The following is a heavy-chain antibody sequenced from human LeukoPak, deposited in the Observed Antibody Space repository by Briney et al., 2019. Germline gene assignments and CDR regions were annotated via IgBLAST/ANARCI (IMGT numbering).Heavy chain of an antibody. D-gene: IGHD3-10*01. V-gene: IGHV1-46*01. Sequence: GASVKVSCKASGYTFTSYYMHWVRQAPGQGLEWMGIINPSGGSTSYAQKFQGRVTMTRDTSTSTVYMELSSLRSEDTAVYYCARDHGEYYGSGSAFDIWGQGTMVTVSS. CDR3: ARDHGEYYGSGSAFDI. CDR2: INPSGGST. CDR1: GYTFTSYY. J-gene: IGHJ3*02.